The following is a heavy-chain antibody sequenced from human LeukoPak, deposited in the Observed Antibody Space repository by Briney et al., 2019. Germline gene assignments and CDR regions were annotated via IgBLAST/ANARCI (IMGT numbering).Heavy chain of an antibody. CDR1: GFTFSDYY. D-gene: IGHD1-1*01. CDR3: TRDKQQLDDC. CDR2: ISSSSRYA. J-gene: IGHJ4*02. V-gene: IGHV3-11*05. Sequence: GGSLRLSCAASGFTFSDYYMSWIRQAPGKGLEWVSDISSSSRYANYADSVKGRFTISRDNAKMSLYLQMNSLRAEDTAVYYCTRDKQQLDDCWGQGTLVTVSS.